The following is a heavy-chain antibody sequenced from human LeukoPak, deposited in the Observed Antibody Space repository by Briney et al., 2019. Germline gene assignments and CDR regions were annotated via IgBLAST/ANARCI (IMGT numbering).Heavy chain of an antibody. D-gene: IGHD5-24*01. J-gene: IGHJ3*02. V-gene: IGHV1-69*01. CDR2: IIPIFGTA. Sequence: SSVKVSCKASGGTFSSYAISWVRQDPGQGLEWLGGIIPIFGTANYAQKFQRRVTITADESTSTAYMELSSLRSEDTAVYYCARDQWEMARISGAFDIWGQGTMVTVSS. CDR1: GGTFSSYA. CDR3: ARDQWEMARISGAFDI.